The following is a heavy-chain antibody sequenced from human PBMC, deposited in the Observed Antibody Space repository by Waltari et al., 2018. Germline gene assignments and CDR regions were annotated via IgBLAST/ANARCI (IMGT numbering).Heavy chain of an antibody. V-gene: IGHV4-39*07. D-gene: IGHD3-3*01. CDR3: ARASTAIFGVVITGYNI. J-gene: IGHJ3*01. CDR1: GDSIMKNNYH. Sequence: QLQESGPGLVKPSETVSLTCSVSGDSIMKNNYHWGWIRQPPGKGLEWIGSIYNSGTTYYTPSLKSRVTISLDASRNQFSLRLSSVTAADTAVYYCARASTAIFGVVITGYNIWGQGTVVTVSS. CDR2: IYNSGTT.